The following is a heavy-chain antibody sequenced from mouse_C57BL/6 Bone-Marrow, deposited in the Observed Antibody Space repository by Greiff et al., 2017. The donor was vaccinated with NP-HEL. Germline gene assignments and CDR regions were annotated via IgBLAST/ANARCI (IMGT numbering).Heavy chain of an antibody. CDR2: LYPGDGDT. J-gene: IGHJ1*03. Sequence: VQLQQSGPELVKPGASVKISCKASGYAFSSSWMNWVKQRPGKGLEWIGRLYPGDGDTNYNGKFKGKATLTAEKSSSTAYMQRSSLTSEDSSVYFCARALFTTVVNFDVWGTGTTVTVSS. CDR1: GYAFSSSW. V-gene: IGHV1-82*01. D-gene: IGHD1-1*01. CDR3: ARALFTTVVNFDV.